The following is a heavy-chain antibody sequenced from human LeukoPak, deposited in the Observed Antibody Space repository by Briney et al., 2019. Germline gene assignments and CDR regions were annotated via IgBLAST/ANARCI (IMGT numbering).Heavy chain of an antibody. J-gene: IGHJ3*02. Sequence: PGGSLRLSCAASGFTFSSYEMNWVRQAPGKGLEWVSYISSSGSTIYYADSVKGRFTISRDNSKNTLHLQMNSLRAEDTAIYYCAKASLCSSAACYAFDIWGQGTMVTVSS. CDR1: GFTFSSYE. CDR3: AKASLCSSAACYAFDI. D-gene: IGHD3-16*01. V-gene: IGHV3-48*03. CDR2: ISSSGSTI.